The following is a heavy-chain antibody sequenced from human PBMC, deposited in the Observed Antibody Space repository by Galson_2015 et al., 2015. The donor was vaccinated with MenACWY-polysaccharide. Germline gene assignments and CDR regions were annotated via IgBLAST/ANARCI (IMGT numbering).Heavy chain of an antibody. V-gene: IGHV3-30-3*01. CDR2: ISYDGTNK. J-gene: IGHJ6*02. Sequence: LRLSCAASGFTFSSYAMHWVRQAPGKGLEWVAIISYDGTNKYYADSVKGRFTISRYNSKNTLYVQMNSLRAEDTAVYYCARDYCDRTNCCGMDVWGQGTTVTVSS. CDR1: GFTFSSYA. CDR3: ARDYCDRTNCCGMDV. D-gene: IGHD2/OR15-2a*01.